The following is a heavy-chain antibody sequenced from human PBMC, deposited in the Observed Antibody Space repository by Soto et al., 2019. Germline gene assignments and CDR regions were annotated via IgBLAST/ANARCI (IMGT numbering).Heavy chain of an antibody. V-gene: IGHV1-8*01. CDR1: GYTFTSYD. D-gene: IGHD2-15*01. CDR2: MNPNSGNT. CDR3: ARILRYRGNYLGY. Sequence: QVQLEQSGAEVKKPGASVKVSCKASGYTFTSYDINWVRQATGQGLEWMGWMNPNSGNTGYAQKFQGRVTMTRNTSIGTAYMELSSLRSEDTAVYYCARILRYRGNYLGYWGQGTLVTVSS. J-gene: IGHJ4*02.